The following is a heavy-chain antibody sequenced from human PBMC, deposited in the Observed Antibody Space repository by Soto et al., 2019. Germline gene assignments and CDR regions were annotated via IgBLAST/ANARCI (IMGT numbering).Heavy chain of an antibody. J-gene: IGHJ6*04. V-gene: IGHV3-15*01. CDR3: TTDPFPTMVRGVISAMDV. Sequence: GGSLRLSCAASGFTFSNAWMSWVRQAPGKGLEWVGRIKSKTDGGTTDYAAPVKGRFTISRDDSKNTLYLQMNSLKIEDTAVYYCTTDPFPTMVRGVISAMDVWGKGTTVTVSS. CDR1: GFTFSNAW. D-gene: IGHD3-10*01. CDR2: IKSKTDGGTT.